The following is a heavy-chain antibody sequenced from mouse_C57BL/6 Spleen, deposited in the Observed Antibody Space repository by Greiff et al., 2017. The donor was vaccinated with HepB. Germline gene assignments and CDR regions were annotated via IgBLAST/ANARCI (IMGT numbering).Heavy chain of an antibody. V-gene: IGHV1-9*01. J-gene: IGHJ2*01. Sequence: VQLQQSGAELMKPGASVKLSCKATGYTFTGYWIEWVKQRPGHGLEWIGEILPGSGSTNYNEKFKGNATFTADTSSNTAYMQLYSLTTEASAIYYCAKIMVNYYGSRGTLYYFDYWGQGTTLTVSS. CDR2: ILPGSGST. D-gene: IGHD1-1*01. CDR3: AKIMVNYYGSRGTLYYFDY. CDR1: GYTFTGYW.